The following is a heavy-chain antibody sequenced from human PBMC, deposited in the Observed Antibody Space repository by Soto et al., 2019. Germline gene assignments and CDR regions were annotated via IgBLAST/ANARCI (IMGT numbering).Heavy chain of an antibody. D-gene: IGHD2-2*01. Sequence: GGSLRLSCAASGFTFSSYGMHWVRQAPGKGLEWVAVIWYDGSNKYYADSVKGRFTISRDNSKNTLYLQMDSLRAEDTAVYYCARVTVPAVLGYYYYGMDVWGQGXTVTVSS. J-gene: IGHJ6*02. CDR2: IWYDGSNK. CDR1: GFTFSSYG. V-gene: IGHV3-33*01. CDR3: ARVTVPAVLGYYYYGMDV.